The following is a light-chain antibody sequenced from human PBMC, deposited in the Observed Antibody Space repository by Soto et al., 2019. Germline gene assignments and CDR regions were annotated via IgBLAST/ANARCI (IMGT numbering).Light chain of an antibody. V-gene: IGLV1-44*01. CDR2: SNN. CDR1: SSNIGSNT. CDR3: AAWDDNLNGVV. Sequence: QSVLTQPPSASGTPGQRVTISCSGSSSNIGSNTVNWNQQLPGTAPKLLIYSNNQRPSGVPDRFSGSKSGTSASLAISGLQSEDEADYYCAAWDDNLNGVVFGGGTKVTVL. J-gene: IGLJ2*01.